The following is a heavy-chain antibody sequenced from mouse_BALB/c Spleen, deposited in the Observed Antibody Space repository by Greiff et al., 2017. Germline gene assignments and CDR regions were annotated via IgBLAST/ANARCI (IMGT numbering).Heavy chain of an antibody. CDR2: IWSDGST. J-gene: IGHJ3*01. CDR1: GFSLTSYG. Sequence: VKLVESGPDLVAPSQSLSITCTVSGFSLTSYGVHWVRQPPGKGLEWLVVIWSDGSTTYNSALKSRLSISKDNSKSQVFLKMNSLQTDDTAMYYCARHEGYYGWFAYWGQGTLVTVSA. D-gene: IGHD2-3*01. V-gene: IGHV2-6-2*01. CDR3: ARHEGYYGWFAY.